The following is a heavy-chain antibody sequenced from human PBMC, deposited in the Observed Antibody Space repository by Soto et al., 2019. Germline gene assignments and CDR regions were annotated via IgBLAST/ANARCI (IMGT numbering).Heavy chain of an antibody. D-gene: IGHD2-15*01. CDR3: SGCSGGACHQNYGMDV. Sequence: GGSLRLSCAVSGFTFSSCTMNWVRQAPGKGLEWVSSISPSTSHIYYADSVKGRFTISRDNAKNSLFLQMDSLRAEDTAVYYCSGCSGGACHQNYGMDVWGQGTTVIVSS. CDR1: GFTFSSCT. J-gene: IGHJ6*02. V-gene: IGHV3-21*01. CDR2: ISPSTSHI.